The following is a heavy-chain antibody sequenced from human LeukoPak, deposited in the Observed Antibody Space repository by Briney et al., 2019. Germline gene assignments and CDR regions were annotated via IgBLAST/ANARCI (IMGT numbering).Heavy chain of an antibody. CDR3: TRLRNINCSGGSCYFDY. Sequence: PGGSLRLSCAASGFTSSGSAMHWVRQASGKGLEWVGGIKAKPNSYATAYAASVRGRFTISRDDSKKTAYLQMNSLKTEDTAVYYCTRLRNINCSGGSCYFDYWGPGTLVTVSS. CDR1: GFTSSGSA. CDR2: IKAKPNSYAT. J-gene: IGHJ4*02. V-gene: IGHV3-73*01. D-gene: IGHD2-15*01.